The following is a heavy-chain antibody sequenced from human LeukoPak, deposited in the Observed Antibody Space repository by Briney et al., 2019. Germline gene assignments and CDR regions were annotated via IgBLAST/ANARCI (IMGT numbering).Heavy chain of an antibody. CDR3: AKESYYLYYFDY. CDR1: GFTFDDYA. D-gene: IGHD1-26*01. J-gene: IGHJ4*02. V-gene: IGHV3-9*01. Sequence: PGGSLRLSCAASGFTFDDYAMHWVRQAPGKGLEWVSGINWNSSSIAYADSVKGRFTISRDNAKNSLYLQMNSLRAEDTAFYYCAKESYYLYYFDYWGQGTLVTVSS. CDR2: INWNSSSI.